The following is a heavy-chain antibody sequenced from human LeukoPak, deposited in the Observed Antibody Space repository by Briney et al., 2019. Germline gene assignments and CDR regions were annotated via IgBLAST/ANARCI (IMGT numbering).Heavy chain of an antibody. CDR3: VRGMFGSDY. D-gene: IGHD3-3*01. J-gene: IGHJ4*02. Sequence: GGSLRLSCAASGFTFSNHWMHWVRQAPGKGLVWVSRINNDGSSTVYVDSVKGRFTISRDNAKNTLDLQMNSLRAEDTAVYYCVRGMFGSDYWGQGTLVTVSS. CDR1: GFTFSNHW. V-gene: IGHV3-74*01. CDR2: INNDGSST.